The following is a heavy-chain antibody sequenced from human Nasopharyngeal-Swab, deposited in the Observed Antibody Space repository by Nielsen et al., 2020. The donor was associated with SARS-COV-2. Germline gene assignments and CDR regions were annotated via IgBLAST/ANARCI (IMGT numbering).Heavy chain of an antibody. D-gene: IGHD1-7*01. Sequence: GESLKISCAASGFTFSSYAMHWVRQAPDKGLEWVAVISYDGSNKYYADSVKGRFTISRDNSKNTLYLQMNSLRAEDTAVYYCARYNWNYEIGYWFDPWGQGTLVTVSS. CDR3: ARYNWNYEIGYWFDP. CDR1: GFTFSSYA. V-gene: IGHV3-30*04. CDR2: ISYDGSNK. J-gene: IGHJ5*02.